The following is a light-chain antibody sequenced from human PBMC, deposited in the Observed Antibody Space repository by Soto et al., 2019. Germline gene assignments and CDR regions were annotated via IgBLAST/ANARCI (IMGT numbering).Light chain of an antibody. CDR2: DVS. J-gene: IGLJ1*01. V-gene: IGLV2-14*01. CDR1: SSDVGAYNY. CDR3: NSYTSSSTLYV. Sequence: QSALTQPASVSGSPGQSVAISCTGTSSDVGAYNYVSWYQQLPGKAPKFLIYDVSHRPSWVSDRFSGSKSGNTASLTISWLQAEDEGDYYCNSYTSSSTLYVFGTGTKVTVL.